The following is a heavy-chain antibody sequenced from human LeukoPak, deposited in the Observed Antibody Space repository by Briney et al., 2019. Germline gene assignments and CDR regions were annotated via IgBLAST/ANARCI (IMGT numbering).Heavy chain of an antibody. D-gene: IGHD3-9*01. V-gene: IGHV4-34*01. Sequence: SETLSLTCAVYGGSFSGYSWSWIRQSPGEGLEGIGEIDHTRRTKYNPSLESRLTISVDTPKNRFSLKLTSVPAADTAVYYCARGRYYDILTDFWPFDYWGQGTLVTVSS. CDR3: ARGRYYDILTDFWPFDY. J-gene: IGHJ4*02. CDR2: IDHTRRT. CDR1: GGSFSGYS.